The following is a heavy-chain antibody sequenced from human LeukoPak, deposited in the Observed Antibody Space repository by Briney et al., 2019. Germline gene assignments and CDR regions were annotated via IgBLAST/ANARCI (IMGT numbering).Heavy chain of an antibody. V-gene: IGHV4-39*01. CDR2: IYYSGST. D-gene: IGHD3-3*01. CDR1: RGSISSSSYY. J-gene: IGHJ4*02. Sequence: SETLSLTCTVSRGSISSSSYYWGWIRQPPGGGLEWIGNIYYSGSTYYNPSLKSRVTISVDTSKNQFSLKLSSITAADTAVYYCARHLKRGITIFGVVLGAVDYWGQGTLVTVSS. CDR3: ARHLKRGITIFGVVLGAVDY.